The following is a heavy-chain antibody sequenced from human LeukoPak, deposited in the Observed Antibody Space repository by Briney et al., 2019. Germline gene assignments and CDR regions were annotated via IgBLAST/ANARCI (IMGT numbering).Heavy chain of an antibody. Sequence: PGRSLRLSCAASGFTSSSYAMHWVRQAPGKGLEWVAVISYDGSNKYYADSVKGRFTISRDNSKNTLYLQMNSLRAEDTAVYYCARDAHTSSGSYWGGVDYYYGLDVWGQGTTVTVSS. CDR2: ISYDGSNK. D-gene: IGHD3-10*01. CDR1: GFTSSSYA. CDR3: ARDAHTSSGSYWGGVDYYYGLDV. V-gene: IGHV3-30-3*01. J-gene: IGHJ6*02.